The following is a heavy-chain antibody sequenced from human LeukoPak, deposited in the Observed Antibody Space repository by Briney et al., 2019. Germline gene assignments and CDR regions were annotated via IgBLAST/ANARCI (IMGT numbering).Heavy chain of an antibody. CDR1: GFTFGDYA. Sequence: GRSLRLSCAASGFTFGDYAMHWVRQAPGKGLEWVSLISWDDGSTYYADSVKGRFTISRDNSKNSLYLQMNSLRAEDTALYYCVKDMAPTTWYFDLWGRGTLVTVSA. CDR2: ISWDDGST. J-gene: IGHJ2*01. V-gene: IGHV3-43D*03. CDR3: VKDMAPTTWYFDL. D-gene: IGHD5-24*01.